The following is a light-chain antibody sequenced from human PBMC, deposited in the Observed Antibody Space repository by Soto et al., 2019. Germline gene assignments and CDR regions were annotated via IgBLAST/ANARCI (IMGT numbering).Light chain of an antibody. J-gene: IGLJ1*01. CDR3: NSYTTLSNRV. CDR1: STDIGAYNY. Sequence: QSALTQPASVSGSPGQSITISCTGTSTDIGAYNYVPWYQQHPGKAPKLLIYEVTNRPSGVSNRFSGSKSGNTASLTISGLQAEDEANYYCNSYTTLSNRVFGTGTRSPS. V-gene: IGLV2-14*01. CDR2: EVT.